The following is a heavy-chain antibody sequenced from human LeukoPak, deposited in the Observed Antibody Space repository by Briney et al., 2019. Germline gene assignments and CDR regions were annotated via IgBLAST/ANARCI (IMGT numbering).Heavy chain of an antibody. Sequence: PGGSLRLSCAASGFSFSSYTMNWVRQAPGKGLEWVSHITKSGSTIYHADSVEGRFTISRDNAKNSLYLQLNNLRAEDTAVYYCARADLEWYLDLWGRGTLVTVSS. CDR1: GFSFSSYT. J-gene: IGHJ2*01. V-gene: IGHV3-48*01. CDR2: ITKSGSTI. CDR3: ARADLEWYLDL.